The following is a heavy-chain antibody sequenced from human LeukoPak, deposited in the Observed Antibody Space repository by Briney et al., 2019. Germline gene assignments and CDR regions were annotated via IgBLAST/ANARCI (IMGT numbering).Heavy chain of an antibody. Sequence: SETLSLTCTVSGGSISSYYWSWIRQAAGKRLEWIGRIYTSGSTNYNPSLKSPVTMSVDTSKNQFSLKVSSVTAADTAVYYCERGSVNTAFDIWGQGTMVTVSS. V-gene: IGHV4-4*07. J-gene: IGHJ3*02. CDR1: GGSISSYY. CDR2: IYTSGST. CDR3: ERGSVNTAFDI.